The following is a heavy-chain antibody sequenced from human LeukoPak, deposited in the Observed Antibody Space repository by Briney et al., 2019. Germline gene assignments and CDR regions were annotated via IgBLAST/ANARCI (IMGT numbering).Heavy chain of an antibody. V-gene: IGHV3-21*01. J-gene: IGHJ6*02. CDR3: ASTHQHYVILTGHERGMDV. CDR1: GFTFSSYS. Sequence: GGSLRLSCAASGFTFSSYSMNWVRQAPGKGLEWVSSISSSSSYIYYADSVKGRFTISRDNAKNSLYLQMNSLRAEDTAVYYCASTHQHYVILTGHERGMDVWGQGTTVTVSS. D-gene: IGHD3-9*01. CDR2: ISSSSSYI.